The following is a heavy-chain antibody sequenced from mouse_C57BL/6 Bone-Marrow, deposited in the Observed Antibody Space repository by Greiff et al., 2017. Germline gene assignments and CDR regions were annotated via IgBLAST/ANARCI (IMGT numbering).Heavy chain of an antibody. Sequence: EVQLVESGGGLVKPGGSLKLSCAASGFTFSSYTMSWVRQTPEKRLEWVATISGGGGNTYYPDSVKGRFTISRDNAKNTLYLQMSSLRSEDTALYYCARHGGYYVDYWGQGTTLTVSS. V-gene: IGHV5-9*01. CDR3: ARHGGYYVDY. CDR1: GFTFSSYT. D-gene: IGHD1-1*02. J-gene: IGHJ2*01. CDR2: ISGGGGNT.